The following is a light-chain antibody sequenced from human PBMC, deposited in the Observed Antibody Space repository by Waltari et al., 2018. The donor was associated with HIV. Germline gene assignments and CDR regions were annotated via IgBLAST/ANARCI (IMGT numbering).Light chain of an antibody. J-gene: IGKJ4*01. V-gene: IGKV1-9*01. Sequence: DIQLTQSPSFLSASVGDRVTITCRASQDINNHLAWNQQKPGKAPKLLIFAASTLQSGVPSRFSGSASGTEFTLTISSLQPEDFATYYCQQLNIFPLTFGGGTKVDIK. CDR2: AAS. CDR3: QQLNIFPLT. CDR1: QDINNH.